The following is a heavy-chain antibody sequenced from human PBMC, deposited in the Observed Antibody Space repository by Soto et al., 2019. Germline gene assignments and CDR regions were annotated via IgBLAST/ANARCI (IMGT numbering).Heavy chain of an antibody. CDR1: GFTFSSYW. Sequence: EVQLVESGGGLVQPGGSLRLSCAASGFTFSSYWMHWVRQVPGKGLVWVSHINSDGSSRNYADSVKGRFTISRDNAKNTLYLQMNSLRAEDTAVYYCARPRRIAAVGHLPSYWYFDLWGRGTLVTVSS. D-gene: IGHD6-13*01. V-gene: IGHV3-74*01. J-gene: IGHJ2*01. CDR3: ARPRRIAAVGHLPSYWYFDL. CDR2: INSDGSSR.